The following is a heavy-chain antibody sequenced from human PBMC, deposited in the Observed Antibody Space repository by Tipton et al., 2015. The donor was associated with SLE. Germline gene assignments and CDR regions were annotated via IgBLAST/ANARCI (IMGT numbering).Heavy chain of an antibody. J-gene: IGHJ6*02. CDR3: ASPAIAARPNYYYCMDV. CDR1: GGSISSYY. V-gene: IGHV4-59*12. CDR2: ISDSGST. Sequence: LRLSCTVSGGSISSYYWSWIRQPPGKGLEWIGYISDSGSTNYNPSLKSRLTISVDTSKNQFSLKLTSVTAADTAVYYCASPAIAARPNYYYCMDVWGQGTTVTVSS. D-gene: IGHD6-6*01.